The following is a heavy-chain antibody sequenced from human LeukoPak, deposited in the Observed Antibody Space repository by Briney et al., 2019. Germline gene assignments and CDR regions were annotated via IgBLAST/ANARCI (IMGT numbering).Heavy chain of an antibody. Sequence: GGSLRLSCTASGFSFSVYWMTWVRQTPGNGLEWVANINQDGGETFYVDSVRGRFTISRDNAKNSLCLQMDSLRADDTAVYYCARFPRILDYWGQGTLVTVSS. CDR1: GFSFSVYW. D-gene: IGHD5-18*01. J-gene: IGHJ4*02. CDR3: ARFPRILDY. V-gene: IGHV3-7*04. CDR2: INQDGGET.